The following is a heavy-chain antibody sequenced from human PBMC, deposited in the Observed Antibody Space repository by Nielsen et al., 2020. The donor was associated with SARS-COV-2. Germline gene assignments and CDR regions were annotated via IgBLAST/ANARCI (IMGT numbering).Heavy chain of an antibody. Sequence: ASVKVSCKASGYTFTDYYIHWVRQAPGQGLEWMGRINPYSGGTNYAQKFQGTVTMTRDASISTVYMELTSDDTAVYYCARELRVGMAINGPSDIWGQGTMVTVSS. CDR2: INPYSGGT. CDR1: GYTFTDYY. CDR3: ARELRVGMAINGPSDI. J-gene: IGHJ3*02. D-gene: IGHD5-24*01. V-gene: IGHV1-2*06.